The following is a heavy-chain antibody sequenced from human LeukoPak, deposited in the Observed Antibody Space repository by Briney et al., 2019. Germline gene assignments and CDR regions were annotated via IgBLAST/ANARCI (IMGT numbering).Heavy chain of an antibody. CDR2: LIPISGTT. CDR3: ASGAPYFYFNY. Sequence: SVKVSCKASGGTFSTYAVNRVRQAPGQGLEWVGGLIPISGTTNYAQKFQGRVTITTDESTSTGYMELSSLTSDDTAVYYCASGAPYFYFNYWGQGTLVIVSS. CDR1: GGTFSTYA. D-gene: IGHD3-9*01. V-gene: IGHV1-69*05. J-gene: IGHJ4*02.